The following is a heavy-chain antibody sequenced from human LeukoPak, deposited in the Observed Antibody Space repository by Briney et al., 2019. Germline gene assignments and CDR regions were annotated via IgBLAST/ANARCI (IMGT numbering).Heavy chain of an antibody. J-gene: IGHJ4*02. CDR3: ARVPRWLQLRASYYFDY. V-gene: IGHV4-34*01. CDR2: INHSGST. D-gene: IGHD5-24*01. CDR1: GGSFSGYY. Sequence: PSETLSLTCAVYGGSFSGYYWSWIRQPPGKGLERIGEINHSGSTNYNPSLKSRVTISVDTSKNQFSLKLSSVTAADTAVYYCARVPRWLQLRASYYFDYWGQGTLVTVSS.